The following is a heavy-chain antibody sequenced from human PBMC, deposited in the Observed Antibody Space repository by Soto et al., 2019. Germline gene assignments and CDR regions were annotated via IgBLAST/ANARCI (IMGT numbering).Heavy chain of an antibody. D-gene: IGHD6-13*01. J-gene: IGHJ4*02. CDR1: GFTFSSYA. CDR3: ARDRGSRWFYFDS. Sequence: PGGSLRLSCAASGFTFSSYAMSWVRQAPGKGLEWVSAISGSGGSTYYADSVKGRFTISRDNSKNTLYLQMNSLRAEDTAVYYCARDRGSRWFYFDSWGQGTLVTVSS. V-gene: IGHV3-23*01. CDR2: ISGSGGST.